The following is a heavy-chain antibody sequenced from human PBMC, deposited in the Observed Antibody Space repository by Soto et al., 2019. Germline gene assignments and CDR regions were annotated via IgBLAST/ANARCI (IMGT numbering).Heavy chain of an antibody. D-gene: IGHD2-2*02. J-gene: IGHJ4*02. CDR2: INHSGST. Sequence: QVQLQQWGAGLLKPSETLSLTCAVYGGSFSGYYWSWIRQPPGKGLEWIGEINHSGSTNYNPSLKSRVTISVDTSKKQFSMKMSSVTAADTAVYYCARGVAYCSSTSCYTYYCDYWGQGTLVTVSS. CDR1: GGSFSGYY. V-gene: IGHV4-34*01. CDR3: ARGVAYCSSTSCYTYYCDY.